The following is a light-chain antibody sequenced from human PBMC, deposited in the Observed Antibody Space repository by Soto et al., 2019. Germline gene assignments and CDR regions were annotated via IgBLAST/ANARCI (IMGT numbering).Light chain of an antibody. Sequence: EIVLTQSPDTLSLSPGDRATLSCRASQTVRNNYLAWYQQKPGQAPRLLIYDASNRATGIPARFSGSGSGTDFTLTISSLEPEDFAVYYCQQRSNWPPWTCGQRTKVEI. CDR1: QTVRNNY. CDR2: DAS. CDR3: QQRSNWPPWT. J-gene: IGKJ1*01. V-gene: IGKV3-11*01.